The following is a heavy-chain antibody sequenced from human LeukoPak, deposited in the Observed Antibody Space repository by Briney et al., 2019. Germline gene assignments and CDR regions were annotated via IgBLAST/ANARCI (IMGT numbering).Heavy chain of an antibody. CDR1: GFTFSSYG. Sequence: GGSLRLSCEASGFTFSSYGIHWVRQAPGKGLEWVAFISYDGSNKYHADSEKGRFTISRDNSKNTVYLQMNSLRAEDTAVYFCAKVGRGSSGPIFDYWGQGTLVTVSS. J-gene: IGHJ4*02. CDR3: AKVGRGSSGPIFDY. D-gene: IGHD3-22*01. CDR2: ISYDGSNK. V-gene: IGHV3-30*02.